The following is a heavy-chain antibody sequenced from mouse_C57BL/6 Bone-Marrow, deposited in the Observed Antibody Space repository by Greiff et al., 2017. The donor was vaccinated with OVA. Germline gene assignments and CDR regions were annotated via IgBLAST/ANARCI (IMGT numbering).Heavy chain of an antibody. CDR3: ARLLYYGSSYRYYFDY. CDR2: INPSTGGT. CDR1: RYSFTGYY. Sequence: VQLKQSAPELVKPGASVKISCKASRYSFTGYYMNWVKQSPEKSLEWIGEINPSTGGTTYNQKFKAKATLTVDKSSSTAYMQLKSLTSEDSAVYYCARLLYYGSSYRYYFDYWGQGTTLTVSS. J-gene: IGHJ2*01. D-gene: IGHD1-1*01. V-gene: IGHV1-42*01.